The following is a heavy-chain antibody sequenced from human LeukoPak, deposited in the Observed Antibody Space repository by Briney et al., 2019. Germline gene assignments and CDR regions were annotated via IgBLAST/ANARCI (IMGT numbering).Heavy chain of an antibody. D-gene: IGHD3-22*01. CDR1: GFTFSSYS. V-gene: IGHV3-48*02. J-gene: IGHJ4*02. Sequence: GGSLRLFCAASGFTFSSYSMNWVRQAPGKGLEWVSYISSSSRTISYADSVKGRFTISRDNAKNSLYLQMNSLRDEDTAVYYCARDYYDSSGYSLDYWGQGTLVTVSS. CDR2: ISSSSRTI. CDR3: ARDYYDSSGYSLDY.